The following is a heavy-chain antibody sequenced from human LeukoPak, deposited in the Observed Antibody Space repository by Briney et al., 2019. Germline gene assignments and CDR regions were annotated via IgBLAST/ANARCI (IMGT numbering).Heavy chain of an antibody. D-gene: IGHD6-19*01. CDR1: GFTFSTYG. Sequence: PGRSLRLSCAASGFTFSTYGMHWVRQAPGKGLEWVAVIWFGGSNRYYADSVKGRFTIARDNSKNTLYLQMNSLRAEDTAVYYCARDDSSGWYSGYWGQGTLVTASS. V-gene: IGHV3-33*08. J-gene: IGHJ4*02. CDR3: ARDDSSGWYSGY. CDR2: IWFGGSNR.